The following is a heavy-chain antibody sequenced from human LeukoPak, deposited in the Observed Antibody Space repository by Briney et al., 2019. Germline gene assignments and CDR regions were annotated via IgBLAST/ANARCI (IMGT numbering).Heavy chain of an antibody. J-gene: IGHJ5*02. CDR2: NYYSGST. Sequence: SSETLSLTCTVSGASINTYYWTWTRQPPGKGLEWIGYNYYSGSTSYNPSLKNRVTISVDTSKNQFSLKVSSVTAADTAVYYCARDLGSSGYPNRFDPWGQGTLVTVSS. CDR1: GASINTYY. D-gene: IGHD3-22*01. V-gene: IGHV4-59*01. CDR3: ARDLGSSGYPNRFDP.